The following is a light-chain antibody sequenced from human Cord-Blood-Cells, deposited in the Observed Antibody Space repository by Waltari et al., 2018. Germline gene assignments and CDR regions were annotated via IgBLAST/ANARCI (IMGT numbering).Light chain of an antibody. CDR3: QQYGSSPPYT. CDR1: QSVSSSY. J-gene: IGKJ2*01. Sequence: ELVLTQYPGTLSLSPGERATLSCRASQSVSSSYLAWYQQKPGQAPRLLIYGASSRATGIPDRFSGSGSGTDFTLTISRLEPEDFAVYYCQQYGSSPPYTFGQGTKLEIK. CDR2: GAS. V-gene: IGKV3-20*01.